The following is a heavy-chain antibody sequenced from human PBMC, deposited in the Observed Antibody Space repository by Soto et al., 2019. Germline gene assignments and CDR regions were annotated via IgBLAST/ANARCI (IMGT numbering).Heavy chain of an antibody. D-gene: IGHD2-21*02. CDR1: GFTFSDYY. Sequence: QVQLVESGGGLVKPGGSLRLSCAASGFTFSDYYMSWIRQAPGQGLEWVSYIRSSSSYTNYADSVKGRFTISRDNAKNSLYLQMNSLRAEDTAVYYCARAAYCGGDCYWDACDIWGQGTMVTVSS. CDR3: ARAAYCGGDCYWDACDI. J-gene: IGHJ3*02. V-gene: IGHV3-11*05. CDR2: IRSSSSYT.